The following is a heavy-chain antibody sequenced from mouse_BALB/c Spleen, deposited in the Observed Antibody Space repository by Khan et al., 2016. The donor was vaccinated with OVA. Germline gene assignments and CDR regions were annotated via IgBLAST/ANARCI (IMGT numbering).Heavy chain of an antibody. Sequence: VQLQQSGPGLVKPSQSLSLTCTVTGYSITSDYAWNWIRQFPGNKLEWMGYISYSGSTRYNPSLKSRISITRDTSKNQFFLQLNSVTTEDTATYDCARRAYYGNWYFDVGGAGTTVTVSS. D-gene: IGHD2-1*01. CDR3: ARRAYYGNWYFDV. CDR2: ISYSGST. V-gene: IGHV3-2*02. CDR1: GYSITSDYA. J-gene: IGHJ1*01.